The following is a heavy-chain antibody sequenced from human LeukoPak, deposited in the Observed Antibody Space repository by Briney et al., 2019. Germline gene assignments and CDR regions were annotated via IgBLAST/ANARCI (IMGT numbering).Heavy chain of an antibody. D-gene: IGHD1-14*01. CDR3: ARAFGLTSGLDP. V-gene: IGHV1-2*02. Sequence: ASVKVSCKASGYTFTGYYIQWMRQAPGQGLEWMGWINPNSGHTDYAQRFQGRVTLATDTSINTAFMEVGSLRSDHTAIYYCARAFGLTSGLDPWGQGTLVTVSS. J-gene: IGHJ5*02. CDR2: INPNSGHT. CDR1: GYTFTGYY.